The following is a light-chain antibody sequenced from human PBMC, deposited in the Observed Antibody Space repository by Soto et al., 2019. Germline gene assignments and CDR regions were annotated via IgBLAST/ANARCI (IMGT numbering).Light chain of an antibody. CDR3: KHLFDSPLT. V-gene: IGKV1-9*01. Sequence: DIQLTQSPSFLSPSRGESVTITCRASQVISTSLAWYQVKPGKAPKLLIYAASTLESGVPSRFSATVSGTEFSLTTTSLQPEAFAPYYCKHLFDSPLTFGQGTRLAIK. J-gene: IGKJ5*01. CDR1: QVISTS. CDR2: AAS.